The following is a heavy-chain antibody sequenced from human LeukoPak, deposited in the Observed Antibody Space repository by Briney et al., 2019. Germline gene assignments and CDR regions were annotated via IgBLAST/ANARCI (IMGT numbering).Heavy chain of an antibody. D-gene: IGHD4-23*01. Sequence: KTSETLSLTCVVSGGSISGTNWWSWVRQAPGKGLEWIGEIHHGGSINYNPSLKSRVTISVDKSRNQFSLKLTSVTAADTAVFYCARDRGGNFEFGMDVWGQGTTVTVSS. CDR2: IHHGGSI. CDR1: GGSISGTNW. J-gene: IGHJ6*02. V-gene: IGHV4-4*02. CDR3: ARDRGGNFEFGMDV.